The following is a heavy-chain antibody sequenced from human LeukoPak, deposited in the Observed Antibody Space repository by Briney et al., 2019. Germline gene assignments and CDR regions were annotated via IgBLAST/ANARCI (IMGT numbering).Heavy chain of an antibody. V-gene: IGHV3-23*01. CDR2: ISGSGTTR. CDR3: AKGGSWQIAARLGMDY. CDR1: EVTFITYD. J-gene: IGHJ4*02. Sequence: PGGSLRLSCAASEVTFITYDMNWVRQAPGKGLEWVSSISGSGTTRYYADSVKGRFTISRDNSKKTLYLQMNSLRAEDTAVYYCAKGGSWQIAARLGMDYWGQGTLVTVSS. D-gene: IGHD6-6*01.